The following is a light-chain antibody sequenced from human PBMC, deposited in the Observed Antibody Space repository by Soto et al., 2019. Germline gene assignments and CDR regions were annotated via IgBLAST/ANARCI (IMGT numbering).Light chain of an antibody. CDR2: GAS. CDR3: QQYGSSLLT. V-gene: IGKV3-20*01. J-gene: IGKJ4*01. Sequence: EIVLTQSPGTLSLSPGERATLSCRASQSVSSSYLAWYRQKPGQAPRLLIYGASSRATGIPDRFSGSGSGTDFTLTISGLEFEDFAVYYCQQYGSSLLTFGGGTKVQIK. CDR1: QSVSSSY.